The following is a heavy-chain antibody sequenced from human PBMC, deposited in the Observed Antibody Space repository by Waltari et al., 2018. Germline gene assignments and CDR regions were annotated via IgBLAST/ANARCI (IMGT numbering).Heavy chain of an antibody. CDR2: IIQKFGTA. CDR3: ASALADIVATPLDY. D-gene: IGHD5-12*01. Sequence: QVQLVQSGAEVKKPGSSVKVSCKASGGTFSSYAISWVRQAPGQGLEWMGRIIQKFGTANYAKKFQGRVTSTADESTSTAYMELSSLRSEDTAVYYCASALADIVATPLDYWGQGTLVTVSS. J-gene: IGHJ4*02. V-gene: IGHV1-69*15. CDR1: GGTFSSYA.